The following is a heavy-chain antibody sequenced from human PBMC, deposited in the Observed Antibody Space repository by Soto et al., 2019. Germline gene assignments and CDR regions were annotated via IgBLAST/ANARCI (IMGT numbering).Heavy chain of an antibody. CDR3: AKGRGGSGSLTPRVDF. D-gene: IGHD3-10*01. V-gene: IGHV3-23*01. Sequence: EVQLLESGGGLVQPAGSLRLSCAASGFTFNNYAMTSVRQAPGKGLEWVSAISGGGDTTSYADSVKGRFTVSRDGSKNTLYLQMSSLRAEDTALYYCAKGRGGSGSLTPRVDFWGQGTLVTVSS. CDR1: GFTFNNYA. CDR2: ISGGGDTT. J-gene: IGHJ4*02.